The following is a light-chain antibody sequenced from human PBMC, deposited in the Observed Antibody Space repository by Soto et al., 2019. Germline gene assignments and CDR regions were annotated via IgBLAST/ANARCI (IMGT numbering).Light chain of an antibody. CDR3: QAYGTSFPWT. CDR2: RAS. J-gene: IGKJ1*01. CDR1: QNISLW. V-gene: IGKV1-5*03. Sequence: DIQMLQSPSTLSASVGDRFTITCRSSQNISLWLAWYQQKSGKAPKVLMHRASNLENGVPSRFSGSGSGTEFTLTISSLQPEDYATYFCQAYGTSFPWTFGQGTKVDIK.